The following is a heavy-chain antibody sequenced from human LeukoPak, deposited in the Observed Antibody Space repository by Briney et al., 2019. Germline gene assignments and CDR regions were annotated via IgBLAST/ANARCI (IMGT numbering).Heavy chain of an antibody. CDR3: ARDNYESGPGFDP. V-gene: IGHV4-34*01. CDR2: INHSGST. Sequence: SETLSLTCAVYGGSFSGYYWSWIRQPPGKGLEWIGEINHSGSTNYNPSLKSRVTISVDTSKNQFSLKLSSVTAADTAVYYCARDNYESGPGFDPWGQGTLVSVSS. CDR1: GGSFSGYY. D-gene: IGHD3-3*01. J-gene: IGHJ5*02.